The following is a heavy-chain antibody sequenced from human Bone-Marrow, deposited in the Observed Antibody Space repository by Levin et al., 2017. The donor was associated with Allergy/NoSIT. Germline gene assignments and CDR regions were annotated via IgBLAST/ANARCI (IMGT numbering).Heavy chain of an antibody. D-gene: IGHD1-26*01. CDR1: GFTFSAYW. CDR2: IKQDGSEK. CDR3: ARDRRGSYYAFDY. J-gene: IGHJ4*02. V-gene: IGHV3-7*01. Sequence: GESLKISCAASGFTFSAYWMTWVRQAPGKGLEWVANIKQDGSEKYYVDSVRGRFTISRDNAENSLSLQMNSLRAEDTAVYYCARDRRGSYYAFDYWGQGTLVTVSS.